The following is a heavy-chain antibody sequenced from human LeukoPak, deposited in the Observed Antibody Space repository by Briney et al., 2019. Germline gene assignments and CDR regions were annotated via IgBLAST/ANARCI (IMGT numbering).Heavy chain of an antibody. CDR1: GFTFSSYW. V-gene: IGHV3-74*01. CDR2: IRSDGST. J-gene: IGHJ3*02. Sequence: GGSLRLSCAASGFTFSSYWMHWVRQAPGKGLVWVSRIRSDGSTTYADSVKGRFTISRDNAKNTLYLQLNSLRAEDTAVYYCARAGDYGSGSCAFDMWGQGTMVTVSS. CDR3: ARAGDYGSGSCAFDM. D-gene: IGHD3-10*01.